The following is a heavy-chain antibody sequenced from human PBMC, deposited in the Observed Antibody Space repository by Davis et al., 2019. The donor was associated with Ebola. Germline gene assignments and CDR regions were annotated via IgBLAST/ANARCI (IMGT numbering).Heavy chain of an antibody. J-gene: IGHJ4*02. CDR2: ISYDGSNK. Sequence: GESLKISCAASGSTFSSYVMHWFRQAPAKGLEWVAVISYDGSNKYYADSVKGRFTISRDNSKNTLYLQMNSLRAEDTAVYYCAIANRGPVADTGDYWGQGTLVTVSS. V-gene: IGHV3-30*03. CDR1: GSTFSSYV. D-gene: IGHD6-19*01. CDR3: AIANRGPVADTGDY.